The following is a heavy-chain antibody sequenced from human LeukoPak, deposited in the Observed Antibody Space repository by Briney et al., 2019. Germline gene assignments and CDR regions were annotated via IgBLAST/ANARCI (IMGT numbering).Heavy chain of an antibody. CDR3: ARVVALGAFDI. Sequence: GGSLRLSCAASGFTFSSYDMHWVRQATGKGLEWVSAIGTAGDTYYPGSVKGRFTISRGNAKNSLYLQMNSLRAGDTAVYYCARVVALGAFDIWGQGTMVTVSS. CDR1: GFTFSSYD. J-gene: IGHJ3*02. D-gene: IGHD5-12*01. V-gene: IGHV3-13*01. CDR2: IGTAGDT.